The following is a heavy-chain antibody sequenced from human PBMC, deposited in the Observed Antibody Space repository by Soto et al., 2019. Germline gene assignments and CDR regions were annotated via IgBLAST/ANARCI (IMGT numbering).Heavy chain of an antibody. CDR2: ISWNRGSI. J-gene: IGHJ4*02. CDR1: GFTFDDYA. V-gene: IGHV3-9*01. CDR3: AKDGATKGWPFDY. Sequence: EVQLVESGGGLVQPGRSLRLSCAASGFTFDDYAMHWVRQAPGKGLEWVSGISWNRGSIGYADSVKGRVTISRDNAKNSLYLQMNSLRPEDTALYYCAKDGATKGWPFDYWGQGTLVTASS. D-gene: IGHD1-26*01.